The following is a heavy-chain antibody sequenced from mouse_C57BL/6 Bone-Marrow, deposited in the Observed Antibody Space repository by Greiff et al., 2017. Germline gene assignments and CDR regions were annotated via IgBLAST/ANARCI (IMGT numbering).Heavy chain of an antibody. Sequence: QVQLQQSGAELVRPGSSVKLSCKASGYTFTSYWMDWVKQRPGQGLEWIGNIYPSDSETHYNQKFKDKATLTVDKSSSTAYMQLSSLTSEDSAVYYCARRRSYGSSSYFDYWGQGTTLTVSS. V-gene: IGHV1-61*01. J-gene: IGHJ2*01. CDR3: ARRRSYGSSSYFDY. D-gene: IGHD1-1*01. CDR1: GYTFTSYW. CDR2: IYPSDSET.